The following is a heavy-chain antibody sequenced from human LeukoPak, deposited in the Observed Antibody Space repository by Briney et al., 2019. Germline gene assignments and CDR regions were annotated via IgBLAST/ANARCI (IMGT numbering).Heavy chain of an antibody. J-gene: IGHJ5*02. CDR3: VRGQTPSIGFGELFYQDNYFDP. Sequence: ASVKVSCEASGYTFTTYDINWVRQATGQGLEWMGWMNPNSGNTGYAQKFQGRVTMTRDSSIRTAYMELSSLRSEDTAVYYCVRGQTPSIGFGELFYQDNYFDPWGQGTLVTVSS. CDR2: MNPNSGNT. CDR1: GYTFTTYD. D-gene: IGHD3-10*01. V-gene: IGHV1-8*01.